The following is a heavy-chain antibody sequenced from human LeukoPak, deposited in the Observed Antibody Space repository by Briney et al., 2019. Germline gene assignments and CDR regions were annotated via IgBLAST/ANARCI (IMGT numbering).Heavy chain of an antibody. Sequence: GGSLRLSCAASGFTFSSYAMSWVRQAPGKGLEWVSSISSSSSYIYYADSVKGRFTISRDNAKNSLYLQMNSLRAEDTAVYYCARDTGVVFIDYWGQGTLVTVSS. J-gene: IGHJ4*02. CDR2: ISSSSSYI. V-gene: IGHV3-21*01. D-gene: IGHD4-23*01. CDR3: ARDTGVVFIDY. CDR1: GFTFSSYA.